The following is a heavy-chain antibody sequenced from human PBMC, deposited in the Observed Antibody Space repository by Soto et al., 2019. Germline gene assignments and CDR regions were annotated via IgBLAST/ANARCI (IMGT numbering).Heavy chain of an antibody. D-gene: IGHD4-4*01. J-gene: IGHJ6*02. CDR3: AWTSNTFGMDV. CDR1: GYTFTSYG. CDR2: ISAYNGNT. V-gene: IGHV1-18*01. Sequence: QVQLVQSGAEVKKPGASVKVSCTASGYTFTSYGIRWLRQAPGQGLEWMGWISAYNGNTNYAQKLQGRVTMTTDTATSTAYMEMRSLRSDDTAVDYCAWTSNTFGMDVWGQGTTVTVSS.